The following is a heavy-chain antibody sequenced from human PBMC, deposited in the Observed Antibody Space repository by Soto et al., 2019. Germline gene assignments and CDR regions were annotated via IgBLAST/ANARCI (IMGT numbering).Heavy chain of an antibody. CDR2: INAGNGNT. J-gene: IGHJ6*02. D-gene: IGHD1-1*01. Sequence: QVQLVQSGAEVQKPGASVKVSCKASGYTFTSYAMHWVRQDPGQRLEWMGWINAGNGNTKYSQKFQGRVTITRDTSASTAYMELSSLRSEDTAVYYCAREFTIYGMDVWGQGTTVTVSS. V-gene: IGHV1-3*01. CDR1: GYTFTSYA. CDR3: AREFTIYGMDV.